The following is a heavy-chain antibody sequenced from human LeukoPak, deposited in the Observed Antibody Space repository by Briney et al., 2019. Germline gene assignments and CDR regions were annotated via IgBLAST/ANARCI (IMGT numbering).Heavy chain of an antibody. V-gene: IGHV3-7*01. CDR2: IKQDGSEK. CDR1: GFTFSSYG. CDR3: ARDLQFDY. J-gene: IGHJ4*02. Sequence: GVLRLSCAASGFTFSSYGMHWVRQAPGKGLEWVANIKQDGSEKYYVDSVKGRFTISRDNAKNSLYLQMNSLRAEDTAVYYCARDLQFDYWGQGTQVTVSS.